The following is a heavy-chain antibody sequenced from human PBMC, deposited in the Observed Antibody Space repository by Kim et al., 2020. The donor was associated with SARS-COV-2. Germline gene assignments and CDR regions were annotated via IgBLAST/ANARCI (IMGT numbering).Heavy chain of an antibody. Sequence: GGSLRLSCTASGFSFGNYSMSWVRQAAGKGLEWVSSISASGRTPYYIDSVKGRFTISRDNSKNTMYLQMNSLTADDTGRYYCAKARTWTYGDSWGQGTLVTVSS. J-gene: IGHJ5*01. CDR2: ISASGRTP. CDR1: GFSFGNYS. CDR3: AKARTWTYGDS. D-gene: IGHD3-10*01. V-gene: IGHV3-23*01.